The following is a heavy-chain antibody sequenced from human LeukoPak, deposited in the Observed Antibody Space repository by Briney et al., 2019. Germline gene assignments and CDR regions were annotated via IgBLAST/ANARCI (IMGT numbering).Heavy chain of an antibody. D-gene: IGHD6-19*01. Sequence: PGGSLRLSCAAFSHYAMYWVRQAPGKGLEWVSSIDASGGATYYADSVKGRFTISRDNSKNTFYLQMNNLRAEDTAVYFCARGSGSDWYGWLAPWGQGTLVTVSS. CDR3: ARGSGSDWYGWLAP. V-gene: IGHV3-23*01. CDR1: SHYA. J-gene: IGHJ5*02. CDR2: IDASGGAT.